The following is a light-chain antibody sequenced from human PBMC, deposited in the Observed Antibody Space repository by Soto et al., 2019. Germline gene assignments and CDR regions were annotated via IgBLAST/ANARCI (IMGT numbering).Light chain of an antibody. V-gene: IGKV2-30*01. J-gene: IGKJ1*01. CDR1: QSLVFSDGNTY. Sequence: DVVLTQSPLSLPVTLGQPASISCRSSQSLVFSDGNTYFNWFQQRPGQSPRLLLYKVSDRDSGGTDRFRGSWSGTDFTLQISRVVAEDVGVYYCRHGTHWRWTFRQGTKVQIQ. CDR3: RHGTHWRWT. CDR2: KVS.